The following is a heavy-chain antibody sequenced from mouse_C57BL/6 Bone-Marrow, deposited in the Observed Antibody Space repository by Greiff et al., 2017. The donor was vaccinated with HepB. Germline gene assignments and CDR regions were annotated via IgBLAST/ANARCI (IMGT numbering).Heavy chain of an antibody. CDR3: ARRSSGPYYFDY. V-gene: IGHV1-61*01. J-gene: IGHJ2*01. Sequence: QVQLKQPGAELVRPGSSVKLSCKASGYTFTSYWMDWVKQRPGQGLEWIGNIYPSDSETHYNQKFKDKATLTVDKSSSTAYMQLSSLTSEDSAVYYCARRSSGPYYFDYWGQGTTLTVSS. D-gene: IGHD3-2*02. CDR1: GYTFTSYW. CDR2: IYPSDSET.